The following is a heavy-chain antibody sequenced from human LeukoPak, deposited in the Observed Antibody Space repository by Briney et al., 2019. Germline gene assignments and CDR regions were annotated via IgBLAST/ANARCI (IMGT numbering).Heavy chain of an antibody. CDR1: GYTFTSYY. J-gene: IGHJ4*02. CDR3: ARDYYDSSGYYYVTGGGTFDY. CDR2: INPSGGST. D-gene: IGHD3-22*01. Sequence: ASVKVSCKASGYTFTSYYMHWVRQAPGQGLEWMGIINPSGGSTSYAQKFQGRVTMTRDTSTSTVYMELSSLRSEDTAVYYCARDYYDSSGYYYVTGGGTFDYWGQGTLVTVSS. V-gene: IGHV1-46*01.